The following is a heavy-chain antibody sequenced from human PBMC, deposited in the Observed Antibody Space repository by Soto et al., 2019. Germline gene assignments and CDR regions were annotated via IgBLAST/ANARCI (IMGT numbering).Heavy chain of an antibody. J-gene: IGHJ5*02. CDR3: ARAEPIAARHIRRNWFDP. V-gene: IGHV4-34*01. CDR1: GGSFSGYY. D-gene: IGHD6-6*01. Sequence: SETLSLTCAVYGGSFSGYYWSWIRQPPGKGLEWIGEINHSGSPNYNPSLKSRVTISVDTSKNQFSLKLSSVTAADTAVYYCARAEPIAARHIRRNWFDPWGQGTLVTVSS. CDR2: INHSGSP.